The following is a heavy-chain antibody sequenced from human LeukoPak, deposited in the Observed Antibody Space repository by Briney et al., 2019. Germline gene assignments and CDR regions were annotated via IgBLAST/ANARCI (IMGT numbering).Heavy chain of an antibody. J-gene: IGHJ6*03. Sequence: ASVKVSCKASGYIFTSYYMHWVRQAPGQGPEWMGIIDPSGGAKNYAQKFQGRVTMTTDTSTSTVYMELRSLRSDDTAVYFCARSLFRFLEWSYRSYYYYYMDVWGKGTTVTVSS. D-gene: IGHD3-3*01. CDR2: IDPSGGAK. CDR1: GYIFTSYY. V-gene: IGHV1-46*01. CDR3: ARSLFRFLEWSYRSYYYYYMDV.